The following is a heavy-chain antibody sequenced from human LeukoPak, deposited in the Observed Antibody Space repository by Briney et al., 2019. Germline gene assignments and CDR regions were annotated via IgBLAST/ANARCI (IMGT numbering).Heavy chain of an antibody. CDR2: IYTSGST. CDR1: GGSISSASYY. CDR3: ARGPYYYGSGSYWGVDY. J-gene: IGHJ4*02. Sequence: SETLSLTCTVSGGSISSASYYWSWIRQPAGKGLQWIGRIYTSGSTYYNPSLKSRVTISVDTSKNQFSLKLSSVTAADTAVYYCARGPYYYGSGSYWGVDYWGQGTLVTVSS. V-gene: IGHV4-61*02. D-gene: IGHD3-10*01.